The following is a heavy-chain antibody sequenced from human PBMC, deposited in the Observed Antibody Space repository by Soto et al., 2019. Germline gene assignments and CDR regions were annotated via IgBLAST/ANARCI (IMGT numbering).Heavy chain of an antibody. V-gene: IGHV3-23*01. Sequence: GGSLRLSCAASGFTFSSYAMSWVRQAPGKGLEWVSAISGSGGSTYYADSVKGRFTISRDNSKNTLYLQMNSLRAEDTAVYYCAKGVRSRLWFGELSTRPNYYYYYGMDVWGQGTTVTVSS. CDR1: GFTFSSYA. CDR2: ISGSGGST. D-gene: IGHD3-10*01. CDR3: AKGVRSRLWFGELSTRPNYYYYYGMDV. J-gene: IGHJ6*02.